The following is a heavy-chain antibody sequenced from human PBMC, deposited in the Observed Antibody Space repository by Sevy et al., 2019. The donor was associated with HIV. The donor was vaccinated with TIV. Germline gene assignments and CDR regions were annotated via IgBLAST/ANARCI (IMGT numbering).Heavy chain of an antibody. J-gene: IGHJ4*02. CDR1: GFAFYDYT. Sequence: GGSLRLSCAASGFAFYDYTMSWIRQAPGKGLEWVATLSFGCGKINYADSVKGRFTISRDNSKNSFYLQMDNLRVEDTALYYCAREGCTRPHDYWGQGSRVTVSS. CDR2: LSFGCGKI. D-gene: IGHD2-8*01. V-gene: IGHV3-23*01. CDR3: AREGCTRPHDY.